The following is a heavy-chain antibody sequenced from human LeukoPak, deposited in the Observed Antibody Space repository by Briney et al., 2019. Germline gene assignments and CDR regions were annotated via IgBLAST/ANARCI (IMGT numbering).Heavy chain of an antibody. J-gene: IGHJ3*02. D-gene: IGHD3-22*01. CDR2: IVVGSGNT. CDR3: AAEYYYDSSGYPGNAFDI. V-gene: IGHV1-58*02. Sequence: ASVKVSRKASGFTFTSSAMQWVRQARGQRLEWIGWIVVGSGNTNYAQKFQERVTITRDMSTSTACMELSSLRSEDTAVYYCAAEYYYDSSGYPGNAFDIWGQGTMVTVSS. CDR1: GFTFTSSA.